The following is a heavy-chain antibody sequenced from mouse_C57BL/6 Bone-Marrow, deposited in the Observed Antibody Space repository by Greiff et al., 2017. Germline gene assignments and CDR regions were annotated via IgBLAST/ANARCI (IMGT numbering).Heavy chain of an antibody. CDR1: GYTFTSYW. CDR2: IDPSDSET. V-gene: IGHV1-52*01. Sequence: QVQLQQPGAELVRPGSSVKLSCKASGYTFTSYWMHWVKQRPIQGLEWIGNIDPSDSETHYNQKFKDKATLTVDKSSSTAYMQLSSLTSEDSAVYDCARGGCGSCVTYYYAMDYWGQGTSVAVSS. D-gene: IGHD1-1*02. J-gene: IGHJ4*01. CDR3: ARGGCGSCVTYYYAMDY.